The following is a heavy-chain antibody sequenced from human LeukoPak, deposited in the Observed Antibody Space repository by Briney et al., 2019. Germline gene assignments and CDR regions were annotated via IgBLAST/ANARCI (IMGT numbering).Heavy chain of an antibody. CDR1: GDSSTSDY. V-gene: IGHV4-59*01. CDR2: ISYTGST. J-gene: IGHJ2*01. Sequence: SSETLSLTCSVSGDSSTSDYWSWIRQPPGKGLEWIGYISYTGSTKSNPALKSRVTISGDRSKNQFSLKMTSVTAADTAVYCCAKSHPAVTTTDWYFDLWGRGTLVTVSS. D-gene: IGHD4-17*01. CDR3: AKSHPAVTTTDWYFDL.